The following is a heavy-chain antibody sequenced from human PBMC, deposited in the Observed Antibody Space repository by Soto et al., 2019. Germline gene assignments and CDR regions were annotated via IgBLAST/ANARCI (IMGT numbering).Heavy chain of an antibody. CDR2: IIPIFGTA. Sequence: QVQLVQSGAEVKKPGSSVKVSYKASGGTFSSYAISWVRQAPGQGLEWMGGIIPIFGTANYAQKFQGRVTITADESTSTAYMELSSLRSEDTAVYYCARVRYCSSTSCAVLSFDYWGQGTLVTVSS. CDR3: ARVRYCSSTSCAVLSFDY. V-gene: IGHV1-69*01. J-gene: IGHJ4*02. D-gene: IGHD2-2*01. CDR1: GGTFSSYA.